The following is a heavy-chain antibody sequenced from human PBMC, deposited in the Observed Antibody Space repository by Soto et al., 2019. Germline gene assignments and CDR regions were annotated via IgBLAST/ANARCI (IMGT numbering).Heavy chain of an antibody. D-gene: IGHD3-3*01. CDR1: GGTFSSYA. Sequence: GASVKVSCKASGGTFSSYAISWVRQAPGQGLEWMGGIIPIFGTANYAQKFQGRVTITADKSTSTAYMELSSLRSEDTAVYYCARQSNFWSGPNDAFDIWGQGTMVTVSS. CDR2: IIPIFGTA. J-gene: IGHJ3*02. CDR3: ARQSNFWSGPNDAFDI. V-gene: IGHV1-69*06.